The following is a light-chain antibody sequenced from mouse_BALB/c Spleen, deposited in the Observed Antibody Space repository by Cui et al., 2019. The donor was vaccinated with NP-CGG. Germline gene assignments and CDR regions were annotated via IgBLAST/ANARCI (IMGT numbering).Light chain of an antibody. Sequence: QAVVTQASALTTSPGETVTLTCRSSTGAVTTDTYANWVQEKPDHLFTGLIGGTNNRAPGVPARFSGSLIGDKAALTITGAQTEDEAIYFCALWYSNHWVFGGGTKLTVL. J-gene: IGLJ1*01. CDR3: ALWYSNHWV. CDR2: GTN. V-gene: IGLV1*01. CDR1: TGAVTTDTY.